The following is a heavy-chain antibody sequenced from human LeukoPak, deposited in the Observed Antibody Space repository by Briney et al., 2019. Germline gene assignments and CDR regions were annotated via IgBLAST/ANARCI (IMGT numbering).Heavy chain of an antibody. J-gene: IGHJ2*01. D-gene: IGHD3-22*01. Sequence: SEALSLTCTVSGGSISSYYWSWIRQPPGKGLEWIGYIYYSGSTNYNPSLKSRVTISVDTSKNQFSLKLSSVTAADTAVYYRARHYYDSSGYYSTSGYFDLWGRGTLVTVSS. V-gene: IGHV4-59*08. CDR2: IYYSGST. CDR3: ARHYYDSSGYYSTSGYFDL. CDR1: GGSISSYY.